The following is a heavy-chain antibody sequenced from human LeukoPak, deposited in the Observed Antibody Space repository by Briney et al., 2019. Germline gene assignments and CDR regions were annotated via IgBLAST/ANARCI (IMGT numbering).Heavy chain of an antibody. D-gene: IGHD2-2*01. V-gene: IGHV1-18*01. CDR1: GYTFTSYG. J-gene: IGHJ4*02. CDR2: ISAYNGNT. Sequence: ASVKVSCKASGYTFTSYGISWVRQAPGQGLEWMGWISAYNGNTNYAQKLQGRVTMTTDTSTSTAYMELRSLRSDDTAVYYCAREVWECSTSCWFDYWGQGTLVTVSS. CDR3: AREVWECSTSCWFDY.